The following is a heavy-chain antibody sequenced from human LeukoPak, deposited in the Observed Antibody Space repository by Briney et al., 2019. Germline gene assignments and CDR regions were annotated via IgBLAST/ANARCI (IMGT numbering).Heavy chain of an antibody. CDR3: AKGSYYDSSGSFYFDY. Sequence: GGSLRLSCAASGFTFSSYAMSWIRQAPGKGLEWVSGISGSGDNTYYADSVKGRFTISRDNSKNTLYVQVNSLGTEDTAAYYCAKGSYYDSSGSFYFDYCGQGTLVTVSS. V-gene: IGHV3-23*01. J-gene: IGHJ4*02. CDR2: ISGSGDNT. D-gene: IGHD3-22*01. CDR1: GFTFSSYA.